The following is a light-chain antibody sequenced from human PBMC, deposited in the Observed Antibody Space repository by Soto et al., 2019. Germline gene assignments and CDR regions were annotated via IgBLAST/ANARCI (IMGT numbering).Light chain of an antibody. V-gene: IGKV3-20*01. CDR2: GAS. Sequence: EIVLMQSPGTLSLSPGERATLSCRASQSVSSSYLAWYPQKPGQAPRLLIYGASSRATGIPDRFSGSGSGTDFTLTISRLEPEDFAVYYCQQYGSSAWTFGQGTKVDI. J-gene: IGKJ1*01. CDR1: QSVSSSY. CDR3: QQYGSSAWT.